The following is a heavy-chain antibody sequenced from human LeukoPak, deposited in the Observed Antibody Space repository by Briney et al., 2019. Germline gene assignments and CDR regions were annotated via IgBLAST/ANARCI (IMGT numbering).Heavy chain of an antibody. J-gene: IGHJ3*02. D-gene: IGHD3-10*01. CDR3: ARHVILWFGDSRGAFDI. CDR2: IYYSGST. Sequence: SETLSLTCTVSGGSISSGDYYWSWIRQPPGKGLEWIGYIYYSGSTYYNPSLKSRVTISVDTSKNQFSLKLSSVTAADTAVYYCARHVILWFGDSRGAFDIWGQGTMVTVSS. CDR1: GGSISSGDYY. V-gene: IGHV4-30-4*01.